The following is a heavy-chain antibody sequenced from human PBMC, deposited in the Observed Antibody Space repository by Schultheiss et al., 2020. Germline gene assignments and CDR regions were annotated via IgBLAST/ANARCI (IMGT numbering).Heavy chain of an antibody. CDR2: IIPIFGTA. D-gene: IGHD5-12*01. J-gene: IGHJ6*02. Sequence: SVKVSCKAPGGTFSSYAISWVRQAPGQGLEWMGGIIPIFGTANYAQKFQGRVTITADESTSTAYMELSSLRSEDTAVYYCARVEVDIVATIGYYGMDVWGQGTTVTVSS. CDR1: GGTFSSYA. V-gene: IGHV1-69*13. CDR3: ARVEVDIVATIGYYGMDV.